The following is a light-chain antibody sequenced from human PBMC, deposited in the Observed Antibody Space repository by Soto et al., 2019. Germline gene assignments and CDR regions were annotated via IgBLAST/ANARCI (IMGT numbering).Light chain of an antibody. V-gene: IGKV1-39*01. CDR2: AAS. CDR1: QSINSY. CDR3: QQSYNSPLLT. J-gene: IGKJ4*01. Sequence: DIPMTQSPSSLSASVGDRVTITCRASQSINSYLNWYQQKPGKAPKLLIYAASSLQSGVPSRFSGSGSGTDFTLTISSLKPEDFATYYCQQSYNSPLLTFGGGTKVEIK.